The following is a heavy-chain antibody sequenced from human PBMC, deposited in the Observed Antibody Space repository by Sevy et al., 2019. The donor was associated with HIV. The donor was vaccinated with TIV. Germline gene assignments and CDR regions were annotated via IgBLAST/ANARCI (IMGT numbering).Heavy chain of an antibody. V-gene: IGHV3-15*01. J-gene: IGHJ4*02. D-gene: IGHD6-19*01. CDR1: GFTFSNAW. Sequence: GGSLRLSCAASGFTFSNAWMSWDRQAPGKGLEWVGRIKSKTDGGTTDYAAPVKGRFTISRDDSKNTLYLQMNSLKTEDTAVYYCTTDRPDRLAVAGNLDYWGQGTLVTVSS. CDR3: TTDRPDRLAVAGNLDY. CDR2: IKSKTDGGTT.